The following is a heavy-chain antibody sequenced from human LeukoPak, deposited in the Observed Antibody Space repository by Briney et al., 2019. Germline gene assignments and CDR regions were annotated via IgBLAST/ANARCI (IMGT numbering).Heavy chain of an antibody. CDR1: GFTFSDYC. D-gene: IGHD3-22*01. J-gene: IGHJ4*02. Sequence: GGSLRLSCAASGFTFSDYCMSWIRQAPGKGLEWVSYISSSGSTIYYADSVKGRFTIPRDTAKNSLYMQMNSLRAQDKAVYYCAKDVVRYDSRQFDYWGQGTLVTVSS. V-gene: IGHV3-11*01. CDR2: ISSSGSTI. CDR3: AKDVVRYDSRQFDY.